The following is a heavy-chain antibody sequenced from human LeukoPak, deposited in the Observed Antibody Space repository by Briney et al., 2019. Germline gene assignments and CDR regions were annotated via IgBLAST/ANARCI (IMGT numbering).Heavy chain of an antibody. CDR1: GFTFSSYG. J-gene: IGHJ6*02. CDR3: AREDRYYGMDV. V-gene: IGHV3-33*01. Sequence: PGRSLRLSCAASGFTFSSYGMHWVRQAPGEGLEWVAVIWYDGSNKYYADSVKGRFTISRDNSKNTLYLQMNSLRAEDTAVYYCAREDRYYGMDVWGQGTTVTVSS. CDR2: IWYDGSNK.